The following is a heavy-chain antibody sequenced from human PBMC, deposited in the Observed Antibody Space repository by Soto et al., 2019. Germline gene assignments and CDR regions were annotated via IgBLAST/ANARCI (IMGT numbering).Heavy chain of an antibody. CDR2: INHSGST. CDR3: ARSGHLFDY. J-gene: IGHJ4*02. CDR1: GGPFSDYY. D-gene: IGHD3-10*01. Sequence: QVQLQQWGAGLLKPSETLSLTCAVYGGPFSDYYWSWIRQPPEKGLEWIGEINHSGSTNYNPSLSXRXSXXVDTPKNQFALKLSSVTAADTAVYYCARSGHLFDYWGQGISVTVSS. V-gene: IGHV4-34*01.